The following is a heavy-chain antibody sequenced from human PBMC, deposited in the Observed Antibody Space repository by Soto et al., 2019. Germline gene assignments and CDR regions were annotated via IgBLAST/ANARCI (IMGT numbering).Heavy chain of an antibody. CDR2: INTDGGIT. V-gene: IGHV3-74*01. CDR3: TREAGYCSRTSCYRRAFDS. J-gene: IGHJ3*02. CDR1: GFTFSSHW. D-gene: IGHD2-2*01. Sequence: EVQLVESGGDLVQPGGSLRLSCAASGFTFSSHWMHWVRRAPGKGLVWVSHINTDGGITGYADSVKGRFTNSRDNAKNTLYRQMNGLRVEDTSVYYCTREAGYCSRTSCYRRAFDSWGQGTMVTVSS.